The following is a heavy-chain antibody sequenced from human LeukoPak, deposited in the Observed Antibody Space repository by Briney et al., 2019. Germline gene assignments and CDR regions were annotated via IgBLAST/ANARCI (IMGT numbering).Heavy chain of an antibody. V-gene: IGHV3-30*18. CDR3: AKDFPPPYCGGDCPGSGMDV. J-gene: IGHJ6*02. CDR1: GFTFSSYG. D-gene: IGHD2-21*02. CDR2: ISYDGSNK. Sequence: SGGSLRLSCAASGFTFSSYGMHWVRQAPGKGLEWVAVISYDGSNKYYADSVKGRFTISRDNSKNTLYLQMNSLRAEDTAVYYCAKDFPPPYCGGDCPGSGMDVWGQGTTVTVSS.